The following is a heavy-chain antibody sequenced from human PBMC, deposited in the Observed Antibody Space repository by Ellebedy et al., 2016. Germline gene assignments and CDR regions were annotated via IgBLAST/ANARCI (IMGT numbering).Heavy chain of an antibody. V-gene: IGHV3-21*06. CDR3: TRDGREWSRDY. CDR1: GFTFSISG. J-gene: IGHJ4*02. D-gene: IGHD3-3*01. Sequence: GESLKISCAASGFTFSISGMTWIRQAPGKGLEWVATISRGGEAYYPDPLKGRFTISRDNAMNSVYLQLNSLSVEDTAVYYCTRDGREWSRDYWGQGTLVTVSS. CDR2: ISRGGEA.